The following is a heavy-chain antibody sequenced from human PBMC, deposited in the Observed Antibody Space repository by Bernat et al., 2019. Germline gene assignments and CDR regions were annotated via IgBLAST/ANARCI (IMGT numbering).Heavy chain of an antibody. V-gene: IGHV3-48*01. CDR1: GFTFRSYS. CDR2: ISSSSTTT. CDR3: ARDKGENFDY. D-gene: IGHD3-16*01. J-gene: IGHJ4*02. Sequence: EVQLVESGGGLVEPGGSLRLSCAASGFTFRSYSMTWVRQAPGKGLEWVSYISSSSTTTYYADSVKGRFTISRDSAKNLLFLQMDSLRVEDMAVYYCARDKGENFDYWGQGTLVTVSS.